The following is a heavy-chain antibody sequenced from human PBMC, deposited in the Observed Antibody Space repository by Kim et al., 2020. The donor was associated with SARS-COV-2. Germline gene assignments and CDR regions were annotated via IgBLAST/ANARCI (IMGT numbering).Heavy chain of an antibody. J-gene: IGHJ2*01. CDR2: ISYDGSNK. Sequence: GGSLRLSCAASGFTFSSYGMHWVRQAPGKGLEWVAVISYDGSNKYYADSVKGRFTISRDNSKNTLYLQMNSLRAEDTAVYYCAKDLGSSWSGYFDLWARG. CDR3: AKDLGSSWSGYFDL. CDR1: GFTFSSYG. D-gene: IGHD6-13*01. V-gene: IGHV3-30*18.